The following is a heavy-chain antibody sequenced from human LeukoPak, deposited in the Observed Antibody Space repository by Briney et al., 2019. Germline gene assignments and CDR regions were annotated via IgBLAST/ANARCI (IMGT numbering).Heavy chain of an antibody. V-gene: IGHV3-21*01. CDR1: GFTFSSCS. Sequence: GGSLRLCCAASGFTFSSCSMNWVRQARGKGLERVSSISSSSSYIYYADSVKGRFTISRDIAKNSLYLQMNSLRAEDTAVYYCASEIMITFGGVIATDYWGQGTLVTVSS. J-gene: IGHJ4*02. CDR2: ISSSSSYI. CDR3: ASEIMITFGGVIATDY. D-gene: IGHD3-16*02.